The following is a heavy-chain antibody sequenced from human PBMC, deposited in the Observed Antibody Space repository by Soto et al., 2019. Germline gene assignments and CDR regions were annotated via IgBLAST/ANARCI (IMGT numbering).Heavy chain of an antibody. CDR3: ASDPGIAAAGMDY. CDR2: ISSSSSRI. D-gene: IGHD6-25*01. V-gene: IGHV3-48*04. J-gene: IGHJ4*02. CDR1: GFSFNTYA. Sequence: EVQLVESGGGLIQPGGSMRLSCAASGFSFNTYAMNWVRQAPGKGLEWISYISSSSSRIYYADSVKGRFTLSRDNAKNSLSLQMNRLRAEDTAVYYCASDPGIAAAGMDYWGQGTLVTVSS.